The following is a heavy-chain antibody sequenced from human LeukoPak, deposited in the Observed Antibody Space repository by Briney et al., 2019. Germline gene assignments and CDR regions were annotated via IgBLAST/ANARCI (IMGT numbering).Heavy chain of an antibody. CDR3: TTELVYGSGSYYKGDY. J-gene: IGHJ4*02. CDR1: GFTFSNAW. Sequence: GGSLRLSCAASGFTFSNAWMSWVRQAPGKGLVWVGRIKSKTDGGTTDYAAPVKGRFTISRDDSKNTLYLQMNSLKTEDTAVYYCTTELVYGSGSYYKGDYWGQGTLVTVSS. CDR2: IKSKTDGGTT. D-gene: IGHD3-10*01. V-gene: IGHV3-15*01.